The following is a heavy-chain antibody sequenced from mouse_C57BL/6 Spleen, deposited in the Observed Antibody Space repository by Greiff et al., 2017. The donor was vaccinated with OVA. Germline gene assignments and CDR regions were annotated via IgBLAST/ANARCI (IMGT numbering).Heavy chain of an antibody. V-gene: IGHV1-66*01. CDR2: FYPGGGIT. Sequence: QVQLQQSGPELVKPGASVKISCKASGSTFTGSYINWVNQRPGQGLGWIGCFYPGGGITKTNEKFKGKATLTADTSSSTAYMQLSSLTSEDSAVYYCAREGYGNYFFAYWGQGTLVTVSA. CDR1: GSTFTGSY. J-gene: IGHJ3*01. CDR3: AREGYGNYFFAY. D-gene: IGHD2-1*01.